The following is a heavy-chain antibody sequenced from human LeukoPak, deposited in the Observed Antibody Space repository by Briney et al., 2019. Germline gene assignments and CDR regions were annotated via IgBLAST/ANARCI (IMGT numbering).Heavy chain of an antibody. D-gene: IGHD2-21*02. CDR1: GFTFSSYL. Sequence: PGGPLRLSCAASGFTFSSYLMHWVRQAPGKGLVWVSRINTDGSSTSYADSVKGRFTISRDNAKNTLYLQMNSLRAEDTAVYYCARDGRRTALDYWGQGTLVTVSS. J-gene: IGHJ4*02. V-gene: IGHV3-74*01. CDR2: INTDGSST. CDR3: ARDGRRTALDY.